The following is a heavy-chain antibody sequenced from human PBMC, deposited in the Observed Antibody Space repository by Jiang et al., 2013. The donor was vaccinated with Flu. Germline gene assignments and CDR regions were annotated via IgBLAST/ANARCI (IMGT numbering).Heavy chain of an antibody. V-gene: IGHV2-5*02. Sequence: TQTLTLTRTFSGFSLSTSGVGVGWIRQPPGKALEWLALIYWDDDKRYSPSLKSRLTITKDTSKNQVVLTMTNMDPVDTATYYCARGEYYDYVWGSYRLNNWFDPWGQGTLVTVSS. CDR3: ARGEYYDYVWGSYRLNNWFDP. CDR1: GFSLSTSGVG. J-gene: IGHJ5*02. CDR2: IYWDDDK. D-gene: IGHD3-16*02.